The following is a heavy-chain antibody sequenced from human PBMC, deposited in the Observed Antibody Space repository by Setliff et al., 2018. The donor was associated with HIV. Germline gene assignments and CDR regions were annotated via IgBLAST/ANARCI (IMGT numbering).Heavy chain of an antibody. V-gene: IGHV3-23*01. D-gene: IGHD3-22*01. CDR2: PSGSGGST. CDR1: ELTFSNYA. J-gene: IGHJ4*02. CDR3: AKDRYYDSSGSPFDY. Sequence: GGSLRLSCAASELTFSNYAMTWVRQAPGKGLEWVSSPSGSGGSTYYADSVKGRFTISRDNSKNTLYLQMNSLRAEDTAVYYCAKDRYYDSSGSPFDYWGQGTLVTVSS.